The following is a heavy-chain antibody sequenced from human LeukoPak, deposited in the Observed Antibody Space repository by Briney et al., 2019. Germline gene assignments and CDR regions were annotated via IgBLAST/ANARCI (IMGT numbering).Heavy chain of an antibody. CDR3: ARVRDSSSWYVNYFDY. CDR1: GFTFSSYG. D-gene: IGHD6-13*01. CDR2: IWYDGSNK. V-gene: IGHV3-33*01. J-gene: IGHJ4*02. Sequence: GGSLRLSCAASGFTFSSYGMHWVRQAPGKGLEWVAVIWYDGSNKYYADSVKGRFTISRDNSKNTLYLQMNSLRAEDTAVYYCARVRDSSSWYVNYFDYWGQGPLVTVSS.